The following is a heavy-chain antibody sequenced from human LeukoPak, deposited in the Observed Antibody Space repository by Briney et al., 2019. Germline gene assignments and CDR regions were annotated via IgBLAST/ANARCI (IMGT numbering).Heavy chain of an antibody. Sequence: GGSLRLSCAASGFTFSGNYMSWVRQAPGKGLEWVSAIYGGGSTYYSDSVKGRFTISRDNSKNKMYLQMNSLRAEDTAVYYCARRSTWNAADYWGQGTLVTVSS. CDR2: IYGGGST. J-gene: IGHJ4*02. CDR1: GFTFSGNY. V-gene: IGHV3-53*01. CDR3: ARRSTWNAADY. D-gene: IGHD1-1*01.